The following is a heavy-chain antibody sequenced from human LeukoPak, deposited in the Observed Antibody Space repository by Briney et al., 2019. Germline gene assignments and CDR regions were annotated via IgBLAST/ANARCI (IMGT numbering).Heavy chain of an antibody. V-gene: IGHV3-72*01. J-gene: IGHJ4*02. CDR3: ARGGTHTSGYSYLLA. CDR1: GFTFSDHY. CDR2: TRSKATSYTT. D-gene: IGHD5-18*01. Sequence: AGGSLRLSCAASGFTFSDHYMDWVRQAPGKGLEWVGRTRSKATSYTTTYAASVKGRFTISRDDSKNSIYLQMNSLKTEDTAVYYCARGGTHTSGYSYLLAWGQGTLVTVSS.